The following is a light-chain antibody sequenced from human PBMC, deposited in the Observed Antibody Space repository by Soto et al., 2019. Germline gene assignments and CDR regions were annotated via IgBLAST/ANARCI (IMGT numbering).Light chain of an antibody. V-gene: IGKV3-11*01. J-gene: IGKJ4*01. CDR1: QSISNS. Sequence: TVLTQSPATLSLSPGERATLSCRASQSISNSLGWFQQKPGQAPRLLIDDAPNRATGIPARFTGSGSGSDFTLTISSLEPEDFGVYYCRQRYNWPLTFGGGTRVEIK. CDR3: RQRYNWPLT. CDR2: DAP.